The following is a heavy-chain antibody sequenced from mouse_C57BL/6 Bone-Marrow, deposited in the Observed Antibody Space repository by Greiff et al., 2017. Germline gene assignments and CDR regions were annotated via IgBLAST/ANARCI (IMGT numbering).Heavy chain of an antibody. CDR3: ARYYYDDGDGDGYFDV. J-gene: IGHJ1*03. Sequence: EVKLQESGPGLAKPSQTLSLTCSVTGYSITSDYWNWIRKFPGNKLEYMGYISYSGSTYYNPSLKSRISITRDTSKTQYYLQLNSVTTENTATYYGARYYYDDGDGDGYFDVWGTGTTVTVSS. D-gene: IGHD2-4*01. CDR1: GYSITSDY. V-gene: IGHV3-8*01. CDR2: ISYSGST.